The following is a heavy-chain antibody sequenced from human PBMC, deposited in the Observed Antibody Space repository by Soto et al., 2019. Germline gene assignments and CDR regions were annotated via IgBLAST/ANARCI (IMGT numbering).Heavy chain of an antibody. J-gene: IGHJ4*02. CDR1: GYTFTSYG. CDR2: INAYTGNT. CDR3: ARDAPTFGY. Sequence: QVQLLQSGAEVKKPGASVKVSCKASGYTFTSYGISWVRKAPGQGREWMGCINAYTGNTNYAQKLQGRVTITTDTSTSTAYMELRSLRSDDTVVYSCARDAPTFGYWGQGTMVTVSS. D-gene: IGHD3-10*02. V-gene: IGHV1-18*01.